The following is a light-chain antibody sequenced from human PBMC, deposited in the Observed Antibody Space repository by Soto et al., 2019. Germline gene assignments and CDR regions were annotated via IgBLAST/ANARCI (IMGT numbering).Light chain of an antibody. CDR1: QSISSY. CDR3: QQTYTTPFT. J-gene: IGKJ4*01. V-gene: IGKV1-39*01. Sequence: DIQMTQSPSSLSASVGDRVTITCRASQSISSYLSWYQQKPGKAPKRLIYVGSTLQSGVPSRFSGSGSGTEFTLTISSLQHEDFATYFCQQTYTTPFTFGGGTKVDVK. CDR2: VGS.